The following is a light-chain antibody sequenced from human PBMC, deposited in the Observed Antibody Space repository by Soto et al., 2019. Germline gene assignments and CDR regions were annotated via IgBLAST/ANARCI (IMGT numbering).Light chain of an antibody. CDR2: EGS. Sequence: QSALTQPASVSGSLGQSITISCTGTSSDVGSYNIVSWYQQHPGKVPKLIIYEGSSRPSGVSNRFSGSKSGNTAAPTISGLQAEDEADYYCCSYAGSSNWVFGGGTKVTVL. V-gene: IGLV2-23*01. J-gene: IGLJ3*02. CDR1: SSDVGSYNI. CDR3: CSYAGSSNWV.